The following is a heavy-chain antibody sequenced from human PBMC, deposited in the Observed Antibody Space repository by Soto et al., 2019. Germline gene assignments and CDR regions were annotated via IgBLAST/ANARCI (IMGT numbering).Heavy chain of an antibody. CDR2: IYQSGVT. D-gene: IGHD6-19*01. Sequence: SETLSLTCNMSGDSYSISTYSWSWIRQPPGKALQWIGFIYQSGVTSYNSSLASRVSISLDRSNNQCSLKLKSVTAADTAVYFCAGMPYTSGLRFDPWGPGTLVTVSS. CDR3: AGMPYTSGLRFDP. CDR1: GDSYSISTYS. V-gene: IGHV4-30-2*01. J-gene: IGHJ5*02.